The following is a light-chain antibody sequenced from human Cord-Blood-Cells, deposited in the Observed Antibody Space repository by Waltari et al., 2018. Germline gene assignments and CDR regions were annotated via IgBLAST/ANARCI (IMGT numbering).Light chain of an antibody. Sequence: QSALPQPASVSGSPGQSITISCPGTSTDVGGYNYVPWYQQHPGKAPKLMIYDVSNRPSGVSNRFSGSKSGNTASLTISGLQAEDEADYYCSSYTSSNTLYVFGTGTKVTVL. CDR2: DVS. CDR3: SSYTSSNTLYV. V-gene: IGLV2-14*01. CDR1: STDVGGYNY. J-gene: IGLJ1*01.